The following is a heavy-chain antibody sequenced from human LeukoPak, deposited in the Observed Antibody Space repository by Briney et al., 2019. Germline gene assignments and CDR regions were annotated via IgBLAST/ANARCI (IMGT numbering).Heavy chain of an antibody. J-gene: IGHJ4*02. Sequence: PGGSLRLSCAASGFTFSSYAMSWVRQAPRQGLYWVSAISGSGDSTYYADSVKGRFTISRDNSKNTLYLQMNSLRAEDTALYYCAKAWGAFASGSPVDYWGQGALVTVSS. CDR1: GFTFSSYA. V-gene: IGHV3-23*01. CDR2: ISGSGDST. CDR3: AKAWGAFASGSPVDY. D-gene: IGHD3-22*01.